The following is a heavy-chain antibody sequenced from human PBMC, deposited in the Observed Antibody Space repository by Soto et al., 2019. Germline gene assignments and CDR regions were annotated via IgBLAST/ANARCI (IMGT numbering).Heavy chain of an antibody. Sequence: GGSLRPSCVASGFTFSNYGMPWVRQAPGKGLEWVAFISDDGSHTYYADSMRGRFTMSRDNSKRTLYLQMSSLRVEDTAVYYCTKRRNVLRFLEWSSGMEVWGQGTTVTVSS. V-gene: IGHV3-30*18. J-gene: IGHJ6*02. CDR3: TKRRNVLRFLEWSSGMEV. CDR2: ISDDGSHT. CDR1: GFTFSNYG. D-gene: IGHD3-3*01.